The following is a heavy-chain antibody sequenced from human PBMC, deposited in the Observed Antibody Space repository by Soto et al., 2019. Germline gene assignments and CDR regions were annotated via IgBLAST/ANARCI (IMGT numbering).Heavy chain of an antibody. D-gene: IGHD3-10*01. CDR2: IIPILGIA. J-gene: IGHJ5*02. Sequence: QVQLVQSGAEVKKPGSSVKVSCKASGGTFSSYTISWVRQAPGQGLEWMGRIIPILGIANYAQKFQGRITITADKCTSTAYMELSSRRSEDTDVYYCARDRDLWFGELGYWFDPWGQGTLVTVSS. CDR1: GGTFSSYT. V-gene: IGHV1-69*08. CDR3: ARDRDLWFGELGYWFDP.